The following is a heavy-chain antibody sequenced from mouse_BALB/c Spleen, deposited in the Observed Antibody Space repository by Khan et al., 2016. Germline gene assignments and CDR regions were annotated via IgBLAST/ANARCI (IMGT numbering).Heavy chain of an antibody. Sequence: VQLKQSGAELVKPGASVKLSCAASGFNIKDTYMNWVKQRPEQGLEWIGRIDPVNGETKYDPKFQGKATITADTSSNTAYLQLSSLTSEDTAVYCCIRRDYYGNQFAYWGQGTLVTVSA. J-gene: IGHJ3*01. V-gene: IGHV14-3*02. CDR2: IDPVNGET. CDR1: GFNIKDTY. CDR3: IRRDYYGNQFAY. D-gene: IGHD2-1*01.